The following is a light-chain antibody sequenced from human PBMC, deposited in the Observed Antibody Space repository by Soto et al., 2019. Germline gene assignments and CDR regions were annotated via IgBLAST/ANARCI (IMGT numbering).Light chain of an antibody. Sequence: QSVLTQPASVSGAPGQSITISCTGTSSDVGAYNYVSWYQQNPGKAPKLMIYDVTNRPSGVSNRFSGSKSGNTASLTISGLQAEDEADYYCSSFTTSTTYVFGTGTK. J-gene: IGLJ1*01. V-gene: IGLV2-14*01. CDR1: SSDVGAYNY. CDR2: DVT. CDR3: SSFTTSTTYV.